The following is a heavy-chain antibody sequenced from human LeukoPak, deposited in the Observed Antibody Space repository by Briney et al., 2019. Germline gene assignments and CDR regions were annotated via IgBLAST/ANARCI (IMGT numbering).Heavy chain of an antibody. D-gene: IGHD3-10*01. CDR3: AREASDGSGRSDSFDI. CDR2: ISGPGGTI. Sequence: GGSLRLSCAASGFTFSSYEMSWVRQAPGKGLEWVSYISGPGGTIYYADSVKGRFTISRDNAQNSLYLQMNSLRDDDTAVYFCAREASDGSGRSDSFDIWGQGTMVTVSS. J-gene: IGHJ3*02. CDR1: GFTFSSYE. V-gene: IGHV3-48*03.